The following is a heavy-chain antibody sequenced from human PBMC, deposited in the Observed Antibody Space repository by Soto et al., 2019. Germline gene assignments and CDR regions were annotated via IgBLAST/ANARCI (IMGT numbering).Heavy chain of an antibody. D-gene: IGHD3-22*01. CDR1: GYTFTGYY. J-gene: IGHJ4*02. CDR2: INPNSGGT. Sequence: QVQLVQSGAEVKKPGASVKVSCKASGYTFTGYYMHWVRQAPGQGLEWMGWINPNSGGTNYAQKFQGRVPMTRDTSISTAYMELSRLRSDDTAVYYCARDLLTLVVVTDSGIDYWGQGTLVTVSS. V-gene: IGHV1-2*02. CDR3: ARDLLTLVVVTDSGIDY.